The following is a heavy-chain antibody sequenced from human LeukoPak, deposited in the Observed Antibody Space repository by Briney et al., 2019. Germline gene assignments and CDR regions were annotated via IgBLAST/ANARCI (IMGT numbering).Heavy chain of an antibody. V-gene: IGHV4-34*01. D-gene: IGHD3-3*01. CDR1: GGSFSGYY. Sequence: SETLSLTCAVYGGSFSGYYWSWIRQPPGKGLEWIGEINHSGSTNYNPSLKSRVTISVDTSKNQFSLKLSSVTAADTAVYYCARKVYYDFWRGSGYFQHWGQGTLVTVSS. CDR3: ARKVYYDFWRGSGYFQH. CDR2: INHSGST. J-gene: IGHJ1*01.